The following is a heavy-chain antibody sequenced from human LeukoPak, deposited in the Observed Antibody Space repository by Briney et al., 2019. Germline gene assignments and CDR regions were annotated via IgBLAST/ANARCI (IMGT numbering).Heavy chain of an antibody. J-gene: IGHJ3*02. CDR1: GGSISSSSYY. Sequence: PSETLSLTCTVSGGSISSSSYYWSWIRQPPGKGLEWIGYIYYSGSTYYNPSLKSRVTISVDTSKNQFSLKLSSVTAADTAVYYCARGGHRIAARPRAFDIWGQGTMVTVSS. D-gene: IGHD6-6*01. CDR2: IYYSGST. CDR3: ARGGHRIAARPRAFDI. V-gene: IGHV4-30-4*08.